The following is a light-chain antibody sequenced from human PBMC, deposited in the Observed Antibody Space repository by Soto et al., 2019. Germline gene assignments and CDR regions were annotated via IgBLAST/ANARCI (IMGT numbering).Light chain of an antibody. CDR3: SSYTSGSPYV. CDR1: SSDVGGYNY. V-gene: IGLV2-14*01. CDR2: EVN. J-gene: IGLJ1*01. Sequence: QSALTQPASVSGSPGQSISISCTGTSSDVGGYNYVSWYQQHPGKAPKLMIYEVNNRPSGVSNRFSGSKSGNTASLTISGLQADDEADYYCSSYTSGSPYVFGTGTKVTVL.